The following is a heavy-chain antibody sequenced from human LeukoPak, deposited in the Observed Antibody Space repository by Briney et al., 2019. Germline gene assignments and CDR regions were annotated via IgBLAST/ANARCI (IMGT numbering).Heavy chain of an antibody. CDR1: GYTFSNYG. Sequence: ASVNVPCKASGYTFSNYGISWVRQAPGLGLEWLGWNSYNGNTNYAQKFQDRVTMTTDTSTTTAYMELRSLESDDTAVYYCARHSGSGWQALGYWGQGTLVTVSS. V-gene: IGHV1-18*04. CDR2: NSYNGNT. D-gene: IGHD6-19*01. J-gene: IGHJ4*02. CDR3: ARHSGSGWQALGY.